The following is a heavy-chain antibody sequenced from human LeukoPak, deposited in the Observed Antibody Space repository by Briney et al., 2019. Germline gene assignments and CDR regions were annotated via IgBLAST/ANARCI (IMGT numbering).Heavy chain of an antibody. D-gene: IGHD1-14*01. V-gene: IGHV4-59*13. CDR1: GASISDYY. CDR2: LLYSGST. J-gene: IGHJ2*01. CDR3: ARTGRRGYFDF. Sequence: SETLSLTCNVSGASISDYYWSWVRQSLEKGLEWIASLLYSGSTHYNPSLRSRVAISGDTSNNQFSLKLTSVTTADTAVYFCARTGRRGYFDFWGRGTLVTVSS.